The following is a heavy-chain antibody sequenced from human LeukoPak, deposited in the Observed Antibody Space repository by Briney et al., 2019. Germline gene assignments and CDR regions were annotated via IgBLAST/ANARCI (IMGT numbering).Heavy chain of an antibody. CDR1: GFSVSTNY. V-gene: IGHV3-53*01. D-gene: IGHD3-3*02. CDR2: LYSGSST. Sequence: PGGSLRLSCAASGFSVSTNYMNWVRQAPGKGLEWVSILYSGSSTYYADSVEGRFIVSRDSSKSTLSLQMNDLRAEDTAVYYCARVGDHFHWYLDLWGRGTLVTVSS. CDR3: ARVGDHFHWYLDL. J-gene: IGHJ2*01.